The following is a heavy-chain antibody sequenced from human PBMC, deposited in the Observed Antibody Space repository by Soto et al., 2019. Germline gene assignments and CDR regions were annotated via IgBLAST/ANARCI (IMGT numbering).Heavy chain of an antibody. CDR3: ARVEEVTMVRGVIIENDY. CDR2: ISSSSSYI. Sequence: GGSLRLSCAASGFTFSSYWMHWVRQAPGKGLVWVSSISSSSSYIYYADSVKGRFTISRDNAKNSLYLQMNSLRAEDTAVYYCARVEEVTMVRGVIIENDYWGQGTLVTVSS. V-gene: IGHV3-21*01. D-gene: IGHD3-10*01. CDR1: GFTFSSYW. J-gene: IGHJ4*02.